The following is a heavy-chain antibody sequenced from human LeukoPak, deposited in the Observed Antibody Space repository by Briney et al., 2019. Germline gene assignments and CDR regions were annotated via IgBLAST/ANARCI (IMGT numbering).Heavy chain of an antibody. Sequence: GASVNVSCKVSGYTLTELSMHWVRQAPGKGLEWMGGFDPEDGETIYAQKFQGRVTMTEDTFTDTAYMELSSLRSEDTAVYYCATGLRDLRDYWGQGTLVTVSS. J-gene: IGHJ4*02. D-gene: IGHD3/OR15-3a*01. CDR3: ATGLRDLRDY. V-gene: IGHV1-24*01. CDR1: GYTLTELS. CDR2: FDPEDGET.